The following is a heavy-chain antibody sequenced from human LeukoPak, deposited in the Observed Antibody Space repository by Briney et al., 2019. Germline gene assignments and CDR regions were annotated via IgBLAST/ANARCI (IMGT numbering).Heavy chain of an antibody. CDR2: IIPILGIA. J-gene: IGHJ4*02. Sequence: GSSVKVSCKASGGTFSSYAISWVRQAPGQGLEWMGRIIPILGIANYAQKFQGRVTITADKSTSTAYMELSSLRSEDTAVYYCAILHYYGSGRSQFDYWGQGTLVTVSS. CDR1: GGTFSSYA. CDR3: AILHYYGSGRSQFDY. V-gene: IGHV1-69*04. D-gene: IGHD3-10*01.